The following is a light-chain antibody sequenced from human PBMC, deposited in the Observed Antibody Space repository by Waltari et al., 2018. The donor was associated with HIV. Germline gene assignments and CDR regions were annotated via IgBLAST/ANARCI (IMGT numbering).Light chain of an antibody. CDR3: CSYAGSYTYV. CDR1: GIDVGGHNS. Sequence: QSALTQPRSVSGSPGQSVTISCTGTGIDVGGHNSVSWYQQSPDKAPKIMIYDVSKPRSGVPDRFSGSKSGNTAALTISGLQSEDEANYFCCSYAGSYTYVFGTGTEVTVL. J-gene: IGLJ1*01. CDR2: DVS. V-gene: IGLV2-11*01.